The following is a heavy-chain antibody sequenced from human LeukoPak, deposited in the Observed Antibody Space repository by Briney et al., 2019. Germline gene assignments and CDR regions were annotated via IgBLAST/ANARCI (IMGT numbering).Heavy chain of an antibody. Sequence: SETLSLTCAVYGGSFSGYYWSWILQHPGKGLEWIGEINHSGSTNYNPSLKSRVTISVDTSKNQFFLKLTSVTAADTAVYYCARGGGYNWFDPWGQGTLVTVSS. CDR2: INHSGST. V-gene: IGHV4-34*01. J-gene: IGHJ5*02. CDR1: GGSFSGYY. CDR3: ARGGGYNWFDP.